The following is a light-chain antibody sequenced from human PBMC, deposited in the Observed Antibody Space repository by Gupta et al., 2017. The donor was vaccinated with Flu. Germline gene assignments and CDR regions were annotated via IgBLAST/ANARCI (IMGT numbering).Light chain of an antibody. J-gene: IGKJ4*01. CDR2: DAS. Sequence: PATLSLSPGERATLSCRASQSVSNYLAWYQQKPGQAPRLLIYDASHRATGIPARFSGSGFGTDFTLTISSLEPEDVAVYYCQQRSNWPGTFGGGTKVEIK. CDR1: QSVSNY. V-gene: IGKV3-11*01. CDR3: QQRSNWPGT.